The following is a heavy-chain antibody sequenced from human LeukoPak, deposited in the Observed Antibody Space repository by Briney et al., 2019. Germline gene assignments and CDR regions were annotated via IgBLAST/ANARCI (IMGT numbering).Heavy chain of an antibody. V-gene: IGHV3-20*04. J-gene: IGHJ4*02. CDR3: ARDYGELPSQGD. Sequence: GGSLRLSCAASGFTFDDYGKSWVRQAPGKGLEWISGINWNGGSTGYADSVKGRFTISRHNAKNSLYLQMNSLRAEDTALYYCARDYGELPSQGDWGQGTLVTVSS. CDR2: INWNGGST. CDR1: GFTFDDYG. D-gene: IGHD1-26*01.